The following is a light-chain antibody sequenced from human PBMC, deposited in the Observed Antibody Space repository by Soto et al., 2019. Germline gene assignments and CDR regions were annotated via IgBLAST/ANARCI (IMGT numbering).Light chain of an antibody. CDR3: TSYTSSSTWL. CDR1: SSDVGGYNY. V-gene: IGLV2-14*01. Sequence: QSALTQPASVSGSRGQSITISCTGTSSDVGGYNYVSWYQQDPGKAPKLMIYEVSNRPSGVSNRFSGSKSGNTASLAISGHQAEDEADYYCTSYTSSSTWLFGGGTKLTVL. CDR2: EVS. J-gene: IGLJ3*02.